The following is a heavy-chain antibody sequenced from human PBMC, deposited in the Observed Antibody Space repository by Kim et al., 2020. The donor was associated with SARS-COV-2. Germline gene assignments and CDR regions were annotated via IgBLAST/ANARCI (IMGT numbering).Heavy chain of an antibody. CDR2: IYYSGST. J-gene: IGHJ4*02. Sequence: SETLSLTCTVSGGSISSYYWSWIRQPPGKGLEWIGYIYYSGSTNYNPSLKSRVTISVDTSKNQFSLKLSSVTAADTVVYYCARGGAHYYFDYWGQGTLVTVSS. CDR1: GGSISSYY. V-gene: IGHV4-59*13. CDR3: ARGGAHYYFDY.